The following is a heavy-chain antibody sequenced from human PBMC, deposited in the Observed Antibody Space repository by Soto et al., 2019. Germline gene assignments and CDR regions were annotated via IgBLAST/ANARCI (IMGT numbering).Heavy chain of an antibody. V-gene: IGHV1-2*04. D-gene: IGHD1-26*01. J-gene: IGHJ4*02. CDR1: GYTFTGYY. CDR2: INPNSGGT. CDR3: ARARGNYRYIPNTGYYFDY. Sequence: GASVKVSCKASGYTFTGYYMHWVRQAPGQGLEWMGWINPNSGGTNYAQKFQGWVTMTRDTSISTAYMELSRLRSDDTAVYYCARARGNYRYIPNTGYYFDYWGQGTLVTVSS.